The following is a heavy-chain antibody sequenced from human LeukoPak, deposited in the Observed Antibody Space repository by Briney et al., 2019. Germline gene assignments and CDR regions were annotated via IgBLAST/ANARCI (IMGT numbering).Heavy chain of an antibody. Sequence: ASVTVSRKASVYTFPGYYMHWVRQPPRQGLEWVGWININCGGTNNAQKFQGTVTMTRDTSSSKAYMELNRLRSDDTAVYYCARVDLRYSYGEDAFDIWGQGTMVTVSS. CDR3: ARVDLRYSYGEDAFDI. CDR1: VYTFPGYY. CDR2: ININCGGT. D-gene: IGHD5-18*01. J-gene: IGHJ3*02. V-gene: IGHV1-2*02.